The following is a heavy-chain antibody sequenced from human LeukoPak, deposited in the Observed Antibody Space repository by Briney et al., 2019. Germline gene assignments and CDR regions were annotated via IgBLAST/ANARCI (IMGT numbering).Heavy chain of an antibody. CDR1: GYTFTGYH. V-gene: IGHV1-18*04. D-gene: IGHD6-13*01. J-gene: IGHJ5*02. CDR2: ISAYNGNT. CDR3: ARSIEGIAAAGRSSWFDP. Sequence: ASVKVSCKASGYTFTGYHMHWVRQAPGQGLEWMGWISAYNGNTNYAQKLQGRVTMTTDTSTSTAYMELRSLRSDDTAVYYCARSIEGIAAAGRSSWFDPWGQGTLVTVSS.